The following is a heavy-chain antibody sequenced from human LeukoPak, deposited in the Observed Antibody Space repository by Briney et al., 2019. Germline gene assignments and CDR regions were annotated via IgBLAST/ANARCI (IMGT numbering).Heavy chain of an antibody. J-gene: IGHJ4*02. V-gene: IGHV3-53*04. D-gene: IGHD3-22*01. CDR3: VYFDAIMATGDY. Sequence: GGSLRLSCAASGFTVSSDHMNWVRQAPGKGLEWVSVIYSGGSTYYADSVKGRFTISRHDSQNTLYLQMNSLRADDTAVYYCVYFDAIMATGDYWGQGTLVTVPS. CDR1: GFTVSSDH. CDR2: IYSGGST.